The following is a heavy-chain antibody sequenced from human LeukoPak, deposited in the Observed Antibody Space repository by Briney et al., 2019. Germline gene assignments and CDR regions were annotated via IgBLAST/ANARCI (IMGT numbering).Heavy chain of an antibody. CDR3: AKGVDASGIYYYFYMDV. Sequence: PGGSLRLSCAASGFTVSSNYMSWVRQAPGKGLEWVSVIYSGGSTYYADSVKGRFTISRDNSKSTLYLQMNNLRAEDTAVYYCAKGVDASGIYYYFYMDVWGKGTTVTVSS. D-gene: IGHD3-16*01. CDR2: IYSGGST. CDR1: GFTVSSNY. J-gene: IGHJ6*03. V-gene: IGHV3-53*01.